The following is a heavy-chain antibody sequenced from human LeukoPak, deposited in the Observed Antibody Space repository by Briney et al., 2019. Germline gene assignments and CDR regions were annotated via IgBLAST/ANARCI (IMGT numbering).Heavy chain of an antibody. D-gene: IGHD3-22*01. CDR1: GGSISSSSYY. CDR2: NYYSGST. CDR3: ARDANYDSSGYYFYY. V-gene: IGHV4-39*07. Sequence: SETLSLTCTVSGGSISSSSYYWGWIRQPPGKGLEWIGSNYYSGSTYYNPSLKSRVTISVDTSKNQFSLKLSSVTAADTAVYYCARDANYDSSGYYFYYWGQGTLATVSS. J-gene: IGHJ4*02.